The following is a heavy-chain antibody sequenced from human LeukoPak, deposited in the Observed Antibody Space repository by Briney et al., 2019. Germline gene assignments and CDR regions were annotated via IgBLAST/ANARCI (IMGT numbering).Heavy chain of an antibody. CDR1: GFIFSSYA. V-gene: IGHV3-23*01. CDR3: ARDDPPFLGYCSGGSCIYYYGMDV. D-gene: IGHD2-15*01. Sequence: GGSLRLSCAASGFIFSSYAMSWVRQAPRKGLEWVSTISDSGSSTYYADSVKGRFTISRDNSKNTLYLQMNSLRAEDTAVYYCARDDPPFLGYCSGGSCIYYYGMDVWGQGTTVTASS. CDR2: ISDSGSST. J-gene: IGHJ6*02.